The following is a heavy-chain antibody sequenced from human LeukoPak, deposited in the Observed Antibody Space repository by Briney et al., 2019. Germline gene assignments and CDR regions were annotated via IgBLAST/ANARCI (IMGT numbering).Heavy chain of an antibody. J-gene: IGHJ4*02. CDR3: AKAGYGEGGWDY. V-gene: IGHV3-23*01. CDR1: GFTFTSYS. D-gene: IGHD5-12*01. Sequence: PGGSLRLSCAASGFTFTSYSMNWVRQAPGKGLEWVSTISGGGGSTYYADSVKGRFTISRDSSKNTLYLQMNSLRAEDTAVYYCAKAGYGEGGWDYRGQGTLVTVSS. CDR2: ISGGGGST.